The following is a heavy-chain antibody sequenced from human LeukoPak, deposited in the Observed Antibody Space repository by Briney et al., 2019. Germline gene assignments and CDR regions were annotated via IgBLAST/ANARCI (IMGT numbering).Heavy chain of an antibody. CDR2: IKSDGGLT. J-gene: IGHJ4*02. CDR3: ATGNYNRPFDY. D-gene: IGHD1-7*01. Sequence: GGSLRLSCAASGFTFSDYWMHSVRQAPGRGLVWVSHIKSDGGLTNYADSVKGRFTISRENTKNTLYLQLNSLRAEDTAVYYCATGNYNRPFDYWGQGTLVTVSS. CDR1: GFTFSDYW. V-gene: IGHV3-74*01.